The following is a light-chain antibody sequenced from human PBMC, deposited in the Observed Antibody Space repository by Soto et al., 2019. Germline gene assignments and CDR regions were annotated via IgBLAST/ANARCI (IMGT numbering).Light chain of an antibody. CDR3: QQYGSSPTT. CDR2: GAS. V-gene: IGKV3-20*01. J-gene: IGKJ1*01. Sequence: IVLTQSPGTLSLSPGERATLSCRASQSVSSSYLAWYQQKPGQAPRLLISGASTRATGIPARLSGSGSGTEFTLTISSLRSEDFAVYYCQQYGSSPTTFGQGTKVDIK. CDR1: QSVSSSY.